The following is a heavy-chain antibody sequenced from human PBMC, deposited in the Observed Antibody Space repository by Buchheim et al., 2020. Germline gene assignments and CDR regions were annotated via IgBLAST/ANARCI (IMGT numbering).Heavy chain of an antibody. CDR3: ARTTYYDILTGFYYFDY. CDR1: GGSISSGGYS. Sequence: QLQLQESGSGLVKPSQTLSLTCAVSGGSISSGGYSWSWIRQPPGKGLEWIGYIYHSGSTYYNPSLKSRVTISVDRSKNQFSLKLSSVTAADTAVYYCARTTYYDILTGFYYFDYWGQGTL. CDR2: IYHSGST. J-gene: IGHJ4*02. D-gene: IGHD3-9*01. V-gene: IGHV4-30-2*01.